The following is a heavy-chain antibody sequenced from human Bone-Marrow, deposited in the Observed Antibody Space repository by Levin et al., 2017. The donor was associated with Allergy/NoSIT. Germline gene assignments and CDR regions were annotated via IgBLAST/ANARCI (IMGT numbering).Heavy chain of an antibody. V-gene: IGHV3-33*01. CDR3: ARDGRGGDVFSWYFDL. J-gene: IGHJ2*01. Sequence: PGGSLRLSCEASGFTFNTYGIHWVRQAPGKGLEWVTAIWSDGTNRYDADSVKGRFTISRGNSKNTVYLQMNSLRAEDTAVYYCARDGRGGDVFSWYFDLWGRGSLVIVSS. CDR1: GFTFNTYG. D-gene: IGHD2-21*02. CDR2: IWSDGTNR.